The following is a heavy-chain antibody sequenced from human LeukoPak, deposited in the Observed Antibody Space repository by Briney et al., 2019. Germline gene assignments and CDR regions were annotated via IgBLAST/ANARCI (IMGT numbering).Heavy chain of an antibody. J-gene: IGHJ3*02. Sequence: GASVKVSCKASGYTFTSYGISWVRQAPGQGLEWMGWISAYNGNTNYAQKFQGRVTMTRNTSISTAYMELSSLRSEDTAVYYCARGWQRAHAFDIWGQGTMVTVSS. CDR1: GYTFTSYG. D-gene: IGHD5-24*01. V-gene: IGHV1-18*01. CDR2: ISAYNGNT. CDR3: ARGWQRAHAFDI.